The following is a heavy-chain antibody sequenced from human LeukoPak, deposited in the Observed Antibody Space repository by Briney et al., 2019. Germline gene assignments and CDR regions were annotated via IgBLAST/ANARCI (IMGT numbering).Heavy chain of an antibody. Sequence: GESLKISCKGSGYSFTSYWLGWVRQMPGKGLEWMGIIYPGDSDTRYSPSFQGQVTISADKSISTAYLQWSSLKASDTAMYYCARSYSSSSYYFDYWGQGTLVTVSS. J-gene: IGHJ4*02. CDR2: IYPGDSDT. D-gene: IGHD6-6*01. CDR3: ARSYSSSSYYFDY. V-gene: IGHV5-51*01. CDR1: GYSFTSYW.